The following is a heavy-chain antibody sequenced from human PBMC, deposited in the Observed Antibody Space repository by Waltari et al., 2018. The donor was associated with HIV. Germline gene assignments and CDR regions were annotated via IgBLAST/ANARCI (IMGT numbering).Heavy chain of an antibody. D-gene: IGHD1-26*01. J-gene: IGHJ4*02. Sequence: QVKLQESGAGMVKPSGTRSLTCAVSGGSISSSNWWSWVSQPPGKGLEWIGEIYHSGSTNYNPSLKSRVTISVDKSKNQFSLKLSSVTAADTAVYYCARAAGEGELPTDYWGQGTLVTVSS. CDR2: IYHSGST. CDR1: GGSISSSNW. CDR3: ARAAGEGELPTDY. V-gene: IGHV4-4*02.